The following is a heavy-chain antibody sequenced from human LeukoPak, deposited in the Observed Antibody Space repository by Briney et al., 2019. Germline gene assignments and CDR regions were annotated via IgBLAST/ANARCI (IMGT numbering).Heavy chain of an antibody. J-gene: IGHJ6*02. CDR3: ARDHVGARIPVYYYGMDV. D-gene: IGHD1-26*01. CDR1: GFTFSSYA. CDR2: IYSGGST. V-gene: IGHV3-53*01. Sequence: PGGSLRLSCAASGFTFSSYAMSWVRQAPGKGLEWVSVIYSGGSTYYADSVKGRFTISRDNSKNTLYLQMNSLRAEDTAVYYCARDHVGARIPVYYYGMDVWGQGTTVTVSS.